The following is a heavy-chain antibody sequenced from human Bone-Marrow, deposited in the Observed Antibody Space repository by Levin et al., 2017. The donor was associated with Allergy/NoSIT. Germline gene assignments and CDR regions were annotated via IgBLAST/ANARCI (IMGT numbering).Heavy chain of an antibody. D-gene: IGHD3-22*01. CDR1: GFSLTPTGVG. J-gene: IGHJ4*02. CDR3: VRRKNYDDSGFYWGAVDY. CDR2: IYWDNDK. V-gene: IGHV2-5*02. Sequence: SGPTLVKPTQTLTLTCTFSGFSLTPTGVGVGWIRQPPGKALEWLAVIYWDNDKRYSPSLRSGLTISKDTSKNQVVLIMTNVDPVDTATYYCVRRKNYDDSGFYWGAVDYWGQGTLVTVSS.